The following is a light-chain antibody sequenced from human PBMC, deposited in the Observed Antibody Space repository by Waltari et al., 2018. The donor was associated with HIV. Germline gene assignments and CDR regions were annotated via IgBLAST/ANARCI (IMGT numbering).Light chain of an antibody. CDR2: KAS. V-gene: IGKV1-5*03. CDR3: QYYNTYSRT. Sequence: DIQMTQSTSTLSASVGDRLTITCRASQSISSWLAWYQMKPGKAPKLLIYKASSLESGVSSRFSGSGSGTEFTLTISSLQPDDFATYYCQYYNTYSRTFGQGTKVEL. J-gene: IGKJ2*02. CDR1: QSISSW.